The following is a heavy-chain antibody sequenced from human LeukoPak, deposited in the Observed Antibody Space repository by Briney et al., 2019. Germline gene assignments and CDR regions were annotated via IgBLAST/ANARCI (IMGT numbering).Heavy chain of an antibody. V-gene: IGHV1-2*02. J-gene: IGHJ5*02. CDR2: INPNSGGK. Sequence: ASVKVSCQASGYTFTCYYMHWVRQAPGQGLEWMGCINPNSGGKNYAQKFQGRVTMTRDTSISTAYMELSRLRSDGTAVYYCARARDYYDSSGRLRTAWWFDPWGQGTLVTVSS. CDR3: ARARDYYDSSGRLRTAWWFDP. D-gene: IGHD3-22*01. CDR1: GYTFTCYY.